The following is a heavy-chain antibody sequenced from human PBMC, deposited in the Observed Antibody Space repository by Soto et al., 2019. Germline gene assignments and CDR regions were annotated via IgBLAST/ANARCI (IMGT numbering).Heavy chain of an antibody. J-gene: IGHJ4*02. CDR3: SRGSNPHYCSGGSCYSPRWLYFDY. V-gene: IGHV3-7*01. CDR1: GFTFSSYW. CDR2: IKQDGSEK. D-gene: IGHD2-15*01. Sequence: EVQLVESGGGLVQPGGSLRLSCAASGFTFSSYWMSWVRQAPGKGLEWVANIKQDGSEKYYVDSVKGRFTISRDNDKNYLYLQMISLRARDTAVYYCSRGSNPHYCSGGSCYSPRWLYFDYWVQGTLVTVSS.